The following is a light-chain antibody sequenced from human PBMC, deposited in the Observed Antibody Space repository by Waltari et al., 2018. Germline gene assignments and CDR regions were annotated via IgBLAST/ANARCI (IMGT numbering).Light chain of an antibody. CDR1: SSDIGGYDY. J-gene: IGLJ1*01. V-gene: IGLV2-14*03. Sequence: QSALTQPASVSGSPGQSITISCTGTSSDIGGYDYVSWYQQHPGTAPKLIINDVNKRPSVFSNRFSGSTSCNTASLTISGLQTDDAADYYCSSSTSINTFLFGTGTKVTVL. CDR2: DVN. CDR3: SSSTSINTFL.